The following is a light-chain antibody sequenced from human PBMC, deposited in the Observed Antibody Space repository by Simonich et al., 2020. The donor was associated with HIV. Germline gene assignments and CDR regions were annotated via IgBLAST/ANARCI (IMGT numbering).Light chain of an antibody. CDR2: WAS. V-gene: IGKV4-1*01. CDR1: QSVLYSSNNKNY. J-gene: IGKJ2*01. CDR3: QQYYDTPYT. Sequence: DIVMTQSPDSLAVSLGERSTINCKSRQSVLYSSNNKNYLTWYQPKPGQPPKLLIYWASTRESGVPDRFSGSGSGTDFTLTISSLQAEDVAVYYCQQYYDTPYTFGQGTKVEIK.